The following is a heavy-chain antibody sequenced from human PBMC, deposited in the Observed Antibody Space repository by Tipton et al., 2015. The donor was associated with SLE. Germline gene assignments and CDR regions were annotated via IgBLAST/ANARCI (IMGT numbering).Heavy chain of an antibody. V-gene: IGHV4-34*01. CDR3: ARDRGLTYYYDSSGYSGRYYFDY. CDR2: INHSGST. CDR1: GGSFSGYY. D-gene: IGHD3-22*01. Sequence: TLSLTCAVYGGSFSGYYWSWIRQPPGKGLEWIGEINHSGSTNYNPSLKSRVTISVDTSKNQFSLKLSSVTAADTAVYYCARDRGLTYYYDSSGYSGRYYFDYWGQGTLVTVSS. J-gene: IGHJ4*02.